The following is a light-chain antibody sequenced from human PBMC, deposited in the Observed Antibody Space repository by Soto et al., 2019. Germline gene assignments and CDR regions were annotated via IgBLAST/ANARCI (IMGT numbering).Light chain of an antibody. Sequence: QSVLTQPPSASGTPGQRVTISCSGSNSNIGNYYVSWYQQLPGTAPKLLIYKNNQRPLGVPDRFSGSKSGTSASLAISGLRSDDEADYYCAAWDDSLSGPGVFGGGTQLTVL. V-gene: IGLV1-47*01. J-gene: IGLJ7*01. CDR2: KNN. CDR1: NSNIGNYY. CDR3: AAWDDSLSGPGV.